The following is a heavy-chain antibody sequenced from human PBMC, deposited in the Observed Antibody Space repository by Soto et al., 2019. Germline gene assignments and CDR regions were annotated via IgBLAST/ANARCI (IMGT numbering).Heavy chain of an antibody. Sequence: ASVKVCCKASGYTFSSYAMHLVRRAPRQRLEWMGWINAGSGYTKYSQKFQGRVTFTRDTSASTAYMELSSLRSEDTAVYYCARLVVVPATNWFDPWGQGTLVTVSS. J-gene: IGHJ5*02. D-gene: IGHD2-2*01. CDR3: ARLVVVPATNWFDP. CDR1: GYTFSSYA. CDR2: INAGSGYT. V-gene: IGHV1-3*01.